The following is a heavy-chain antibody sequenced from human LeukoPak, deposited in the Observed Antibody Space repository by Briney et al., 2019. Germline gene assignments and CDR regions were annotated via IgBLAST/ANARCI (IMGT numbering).Heavy chain of an antibody. D-gene: IGHD1-26*01. J-gene: IGHJ3*02. V-gene: IGHV4-4*02. CDR3: ARAVGVWAAFDI. CDR1: GGSIGNTNW. Sequence: SGTLSLTWTVSGGSIGNTNWWSWVRQPPGKGLEWIGEIFHSGNTNYNPSLKSRVTVSIDKSKTRFSLRVTSLTAADTAIYYCARAVGVWAAFDIWGQGTMVTVSS. CDR2: IFHSGNT.